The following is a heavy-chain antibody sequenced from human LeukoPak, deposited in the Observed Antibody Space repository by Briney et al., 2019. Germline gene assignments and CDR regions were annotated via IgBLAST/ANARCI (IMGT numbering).Heavy chain of an antibody. Sequence: GGSLRLSCAASGFTFSSYSMNWVRQAPGKGLEWVGRIKSKTDGGTTDYAAPVKGRFTISRDDSKNTLYLQMNSLKTEDTAVYYCTTGDYAWYFDLWGRGTLVTVSS. D-gene: IGHD4-17*01. CDR3: TTGDYAWYFDL. CDR1: GFTFSSYS. V-gene: IGHV3-15*01. J-gene: IGHJ2*01. CDR2: IKSKTDGGTT.